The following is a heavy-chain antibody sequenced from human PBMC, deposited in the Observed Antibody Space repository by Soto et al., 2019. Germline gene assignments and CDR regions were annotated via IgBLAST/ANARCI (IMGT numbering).Heavy chain of an antibody. J-gene: IGHJ6*02. D-gene: IGHD6-19*01. Sequence: PGESLKISCKASGFSFTTYWIAWVRQVPGKGLEWVGIISPGDSDTRYSPSFQGQVTIPADRSITTAYLQWSSLKASDTAIYYCARHEQFYYHYYGMDVWGQGTTVTVSS. V-gene: IGHV5-51*01. CDR3: ARHEQFYYHYYGMDV. CDR1: GFSFTTYW. CDR2: ISPGDSDT.